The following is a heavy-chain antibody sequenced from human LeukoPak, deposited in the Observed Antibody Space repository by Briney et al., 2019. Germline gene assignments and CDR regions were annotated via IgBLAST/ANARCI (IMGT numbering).Heavy chain of an antibody. Sequence: TVKVSCKASGYTFTGYYMHWVRQAPGQGLEWMGGIIPIFGTANYAQKFQGRVTITADESTSTAYMELSSLRSEDTAVYYCARDPSATDVNWGQGTLVTVSS. J-gene: IGHJ4*02. V-gene: IGHV1-69*13. CDR2: IIPIFGTA. CDR1: GYTFTGYY. CDR3: ARDPSATDVN.